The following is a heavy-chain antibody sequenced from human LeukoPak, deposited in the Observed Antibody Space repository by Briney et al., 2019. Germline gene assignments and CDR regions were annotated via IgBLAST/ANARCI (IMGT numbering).Heavy chain of an antibody. J-gene: IGHJ4*02. CDR3: ARDRGSYDSSGYSFDY. CDR2: IIPRGGST. V-gene: IGHV1-46*01. CDR1: GYTFTIYH. D-gene: IGHD3-22*01. Sequence: ASVKVSCKASGYTFTIYHIHWVRQAPGHGREWMGMIIPRGGSTTNAQKFQGRVTMARDLSTSTLYMELSSLGSDDTAVYSCARDRGSYDSSGYSFDYWGQGTLVTVSS.